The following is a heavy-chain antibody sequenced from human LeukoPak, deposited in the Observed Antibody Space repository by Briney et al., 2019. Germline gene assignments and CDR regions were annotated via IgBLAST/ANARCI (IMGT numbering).Heavy chain of an antibody. CDR2: ISQYNANT. J-gene: IGHJ5*02. CDR1: GYTFTSHG. Sequence: ASVKVSCKASGYTFTSHGISWVRQAPGQGLEWMGWISQYNANTNYAQKFQGRVTMTTDTSTSTAYMELRSLRSDDTAVYFCARYQLLEKNWFDPWGQGTLVTVSS. D-gene: IGHD2-2*01. CDR3: ARYQLLEKNWFDP. V-gene: IGHV1-18*01.